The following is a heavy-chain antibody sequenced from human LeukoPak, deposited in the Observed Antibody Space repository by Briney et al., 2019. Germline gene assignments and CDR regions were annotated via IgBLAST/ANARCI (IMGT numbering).Heavy chain of an antibody. CDR2: IYYSGST. Sequence: ASETLSLTCTVSGGSMTNSTYYWGWIRQPPGKGLEWIGSIYYSGSTYYNPSLKSRVTISVDASKNQFSLKVTSVTAADTAVYYCARVDWLRDYYYYMDVWGKGTTVTVSS. CDR1: GGSMTNSTYY. D-gene: IGHD5-12*01. CDR3: ARVDWLRDYYYYMDV. V-gene: IGHV4-39*07. J-gene: IGHJ6*03.